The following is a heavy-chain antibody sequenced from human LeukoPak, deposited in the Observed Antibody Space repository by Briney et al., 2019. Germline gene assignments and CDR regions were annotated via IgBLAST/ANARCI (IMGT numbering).Heavy chain of an antibody. CDR3: ARSKGVQYSSGWYG. D-gene: IGHD6-19*01. Sequence: SETLSLTCTVSGGSISSYYWSWIRQPPGKGLEWIGYIYYSGSTNYNPSLKSRVTISVDTSKNQFSLKLSSVTAADTAVYYCARSKGVQYSSGWYGWGQGTLVTVAS. CDR1: GGSISSYY. J-gene: IGHJ4*02. CDR2: IYYSGST. V-gene: IGHV4-59*01.